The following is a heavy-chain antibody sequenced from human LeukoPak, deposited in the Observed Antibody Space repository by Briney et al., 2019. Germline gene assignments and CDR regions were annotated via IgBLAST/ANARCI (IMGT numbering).Heavy chain of an antibody. V-gene: IGHV3-23*01. CDR3: ARDLGNHDSGSSYFDC. CDR2: ISGSGGST. D-gene: IGHD3-10*01. CDR1: GFTFSSYA. Sequence: QSGGSLRLSCAASGFTFSSYAMSWVRQAPGKGLEWVSAISGSGGSTYYADSVKGRFTISRDNSKNTLYLQMNSLRAEDTAVYYCARDLGNHDSGSSYFDCWGQGTLVTVSS. J-gene: IGHJ4*02.